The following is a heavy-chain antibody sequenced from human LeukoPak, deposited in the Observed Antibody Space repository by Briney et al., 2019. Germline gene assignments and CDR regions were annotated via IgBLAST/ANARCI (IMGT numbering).Heavy chain of an antibody. Sequence: GASVKVSCKASGYSFTNYVMNWVRQAPGQGLEWMGWSNPYNGGTNYLQKFRGRVTLTRDTSISTAYMEVTRLTSDDTAVYYCARGGIRGIEAELDYWGQGTLLTVS. CDR2: SNPYNGGT. V-gene: IGHV1-2*02. CDR1: GYSFTNYV. D-gene: IGHD3-10*01. J-gene: IGHJ4*02. CDR3: ARGGIRGIEAELDY.